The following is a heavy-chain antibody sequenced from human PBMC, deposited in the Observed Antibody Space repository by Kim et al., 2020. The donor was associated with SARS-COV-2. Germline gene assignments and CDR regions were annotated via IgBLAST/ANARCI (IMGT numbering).Heavy chain of an antibody. D-gene: IGHD2-8*01. CDR3: ARLMGTGIADDSNDAF. CDR1: GGSMYTNHW. Sequence: SETLSLTCAVSGGSMYTNHWWSWVRQSPEKGLEWIADIYHSGRTISHPAFKSRATISADMSKNHFFLILYSVAAADSAVYYCARLMGTGIADDSNDAF. CDR2: IYHSGRT. J-gene: IGHJ3*01. V-gene: IGHV4-4*02.